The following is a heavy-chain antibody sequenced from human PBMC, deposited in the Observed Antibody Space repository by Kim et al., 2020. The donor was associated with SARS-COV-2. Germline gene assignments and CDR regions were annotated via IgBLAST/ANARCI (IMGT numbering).Heavy chain of an antibody. CDR3: ARGASSSWYYFDY. Sequence: AQKFKGRVTMTRDTSISTAYMELSRLRSDDTAVYYCARGASSSWYYFDYWGQGTLVTVSS. J-gene: IGHJ4*02. V-gene: IGHV1-2*02. D-gene: IGHD6-13*01.